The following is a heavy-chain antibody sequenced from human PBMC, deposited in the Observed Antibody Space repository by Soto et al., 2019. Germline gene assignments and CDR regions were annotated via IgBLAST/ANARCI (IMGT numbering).Heavy chain of an antibody. CDR2: INHSGST. J-gene: IGHJ4*02. CDR1: GGSFSGYY. Sequence: QVQLQQWGAGLLKPSETLSLTCAVYGGSFSGYYWSWIRQPPGKGLEWIGEINHSGSTNYNPSLKSRVTISVDTSKNQFSLKRSSVTAADTAVYYCARLSEITFGGVIVWFDYWGQGTLVTVSS. CDR3: ARLSEITFGGVIVWFDY. V-gene: IGHV4-34*01. D-gene: IGHD3-16*02.